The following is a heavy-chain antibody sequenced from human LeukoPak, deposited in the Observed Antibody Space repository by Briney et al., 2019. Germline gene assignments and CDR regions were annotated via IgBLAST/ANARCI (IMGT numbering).Heavy chain of an antibody. CDR1: GGSISSGNW. CDR3: ARGILHPAASGGGMDV. D-gene: IGHD6-13*01. Sequence: PWETLSLTCAVSGGSISSGNWWSWVRPPPGKGLDWIGEIYHSGSTNYNPSLKSRVTISVDKSKNQFSLKLSSVTAADTAVYYCARGILHPAASGGGMDVWGQGTTVTVSS. J-gene: IGHJ6*02. V-gene: IGHV4-4*02. CDR2: IYHSGST.